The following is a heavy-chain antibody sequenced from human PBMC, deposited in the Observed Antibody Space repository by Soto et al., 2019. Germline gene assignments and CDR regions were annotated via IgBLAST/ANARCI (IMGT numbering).Heavy chain of an antibody. CDR3: ARESVDILAGPRWVWYFDL. D-gene: IGHD3-9*01. Sequence: QVQLQQWGAGPLRPLETLSLTCGVTGWSFSGYYWAWIRQPPGKGLEGIGEITDRGSINYNPSLKRRVRISDDTSKNHCCLELWSVTAAASAVYYCARESVDILAGPRWVWYFDLWGRGTRVTVSS. V-gene: IGHV4-34*01. CDR2: ITDRGSI. J-gene: IGHJ2*01. CDR1: GWSFSGYY.